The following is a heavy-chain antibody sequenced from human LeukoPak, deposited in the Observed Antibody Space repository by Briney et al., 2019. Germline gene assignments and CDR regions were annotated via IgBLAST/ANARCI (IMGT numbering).Heavy chain of an antibody. V-gene: IGHV1-8*02. Sequence: ASVKVSCKASGGTFSSYAINWVRQATGQGLEWMGWMNPNSGNTGYAQKFQGRVTMTRNTSISTAYMELSSLRSEDTAVYYCARPLSRGLAVAGHWGQGTLVTVSS. CDR1: GGTFSSYA. D-gene: IGHD6-19*01. CDR3: ARPLSRGLAVAGH. J-gene: IGHJ4*02. CDR2: MNPNSGNT.